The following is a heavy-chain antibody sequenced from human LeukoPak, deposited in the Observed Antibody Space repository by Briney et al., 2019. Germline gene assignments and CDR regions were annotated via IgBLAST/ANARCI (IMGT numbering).Heavy chain of an antibody. D-gene: IGHD3-10*01. CDR2: ISSSSSTI. V-gene: IGHV3-48*04. Sequence: GGSLRLSCAASGFTFSSYSMNWVRQAPGKGLEWVSYISSSSSTIYYADSVKGRFTISRDNAKNSLYLQMNSLRAEDTAVYYCARVRGQYYYGSGSYYNPIGAFDYWGQGTLVTVSS. J-gene: IGHJ4*02. CDR3: ARVRGQYYYGSGSYYNPIGAFDY. CDR1: GFTFSSYS.